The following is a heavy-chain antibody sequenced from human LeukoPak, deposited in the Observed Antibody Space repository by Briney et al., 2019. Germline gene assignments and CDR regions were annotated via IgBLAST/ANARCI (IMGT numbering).Heavy chain of an antibody. CDR3: ASGKDTYYDFWSGYYTGYYFDY. CDR1: GFTFSSYW. V-gene: IGHV3-7*01. CDR2: IKQDGSEK. J-gene: IGHJ4*02. D-gene: IGHD3-3*01. Sequence: GGSLRLSCAASGFTFSSYWMSWVRQAPGKGLEWVANIKQDGSEKYYVDSVKGRFTISRDNAENSLYLQMNSLRAEDTAVYYCASGKDTYYDFWSGYYTGYYFDYWGQGTLVTVSS.